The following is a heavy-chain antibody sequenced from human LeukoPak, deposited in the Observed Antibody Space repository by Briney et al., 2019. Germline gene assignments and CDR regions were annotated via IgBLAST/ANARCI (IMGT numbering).Heavy chain of an antibody. CDR3: AGEGKRSHYYDSSGYDY. CDR1: GGSISSYY. D-gene: IGHD3-22*01. J-gene: IGHJ4*02. Sequence: MPSETLSLTCTVSGGSISSYYWSWIRQPAGKGLEWIGRIYTSGSTNYNPSLKSRVTMSVDTSKNQFSLKLSSVTAADTAVYYCAGEGKRSHYYDSSGYDYWGQGTLVTVSS. CDR2: IYTSGST. V-gene: IGHV4-4*07.